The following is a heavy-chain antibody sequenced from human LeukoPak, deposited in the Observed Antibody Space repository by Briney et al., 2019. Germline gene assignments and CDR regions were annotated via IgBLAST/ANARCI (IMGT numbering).Heavy chain of an antibody. CDR2: ISSSSSYI. CDR1: GFTFSSYS. CDR3: ARGLYDFWSGYYTGNTY. D-gene: IGHD3-3*01. V-gene: IGHV3-21*01. Sequence: PGGSLRLSCAASGFTFSSYSMNWVRQAPGKGLEWVSCISSSSSYIYYADSVKGRFTISRDNAKNSLYLQMNSLRAEDTAVYYCARGLYDFWSGYYTGNTYWGQGTLVTVSS. J-gene: IGHJ4*02.